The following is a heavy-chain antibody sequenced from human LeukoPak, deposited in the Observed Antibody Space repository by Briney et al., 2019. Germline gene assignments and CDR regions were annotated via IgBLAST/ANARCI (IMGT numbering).Heavy chain of an antibody. V-gene: IGHV7-4-1*02. CDR3: ARAPSLAAAGRTDDY. J-gene: IGHJ4*02. CDR1: GYTFTSYG. D-gene: IGHD6-13*01. CDR2: INTNTGNP. Sequence: GASVKVSCKASGYTFTSYGISWVRQAPGQGLEWMGWINTNTGNPTYAQGFTGRFVFSLDTSVSTAYLQISSLKAEDTAVYYCARAPSLAAAGRTDDYWGQGTLVTVSS.